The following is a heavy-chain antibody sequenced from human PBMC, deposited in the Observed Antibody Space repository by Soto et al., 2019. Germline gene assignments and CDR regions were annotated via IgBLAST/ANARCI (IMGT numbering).Heavy chain of an antibody. CDR2: ISHDGNNK. CDR1: GFTFSSYG. CDR3: AKDKMSGPGNYPWGYFDY. V-gene: IGHV3-30*18. J-gene: IGHJ4*02. Sequence: QVHLVESGGGVVQPGRSLRLSCATSGFTFSSYGMHWVRQAPGKGLEWVALISHDGNNKYYADSVKGRFTISRDNSKNTLYLQMNSLRPEDTAIYYCAKDKMSGPGNYPWGYFDYWGQGTLVTVSS. D-gene: IGHD3-10*01.